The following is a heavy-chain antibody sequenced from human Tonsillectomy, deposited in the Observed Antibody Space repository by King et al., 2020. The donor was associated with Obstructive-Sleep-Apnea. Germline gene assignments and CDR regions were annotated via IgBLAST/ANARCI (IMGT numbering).Heavy chain of an antibody. CDR1: GGSISSYY. D-gene: IGHD2-21*02. CDR2: IYYSGST. Sequence: QLQLQESGPGLVKPSETLSLTCTVSGGSISSYYWSWIRQPPGKGLEWIGYIYYSGSTNYNPSLKSRVTISVDTSKNQFSLKLSSVTAADTAVYYCARLLGWCGGGCYSGWFDPWGQGTLVTVSS. J-gene: IGHJ5*02. V-gene: IGHV4-59*01. CDR3: ARLLGWCGGGCYSGWFDP.